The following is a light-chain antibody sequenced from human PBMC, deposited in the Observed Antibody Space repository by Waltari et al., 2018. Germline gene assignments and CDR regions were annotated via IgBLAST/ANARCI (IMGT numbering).Light chain of an antibody. CDR1: QNIKNY. Sequence: DIQVTQSPSSLSASVGDRVTITCRASQNIKNYLSWYQHKEGKAPKLFIYTASTLHSGVPLRFSGSGSGTDFTLVISSLQPEDFATYYCQQTYTAPLSFGAGTKVEMK. J-gene: IGKJ4*01. CDR3: QQTYTAPLS. V-gene: IGKV1-39*01. CDR2: TAS.